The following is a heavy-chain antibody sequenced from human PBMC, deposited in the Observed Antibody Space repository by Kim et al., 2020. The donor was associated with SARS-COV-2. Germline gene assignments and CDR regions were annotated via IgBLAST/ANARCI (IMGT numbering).Heavy chain of an antibody. CDR2: TI. Sequence: TIYYADAVKGRFTISRDNSKNSLHLHLNSLRAEDTAVYYCARGYYYGMDVWGQGTTVTVSS. J-gene: IGHJ6*02. V-gene: IGHV3-48*04. CDR3: ARGYYYGMDV.